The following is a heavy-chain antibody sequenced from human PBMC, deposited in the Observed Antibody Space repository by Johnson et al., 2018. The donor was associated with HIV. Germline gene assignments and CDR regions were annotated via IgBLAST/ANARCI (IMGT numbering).Heavy chain of an antibody. V-gene: IGHV3-30-3*01. CDR2: ISYDGSNK. J-gene: IGHJ3*02. CDR3: ARVGGNDYGDYVGGGALDI. Sequence: QVQLVESGGGVVQPGRSLRLSCAASGFTFSSYAMHWVRQAPGKGLEWVAVISYDGSNKYYADSVKGRFTISRDHSKNTLYLQMSSLRAEDTAVYYCARVGGNDYGDYVGGGALDIWGQGTMVTVSS. D-gene: IGHD4-17*01. CDR1: GFTFSSYA.